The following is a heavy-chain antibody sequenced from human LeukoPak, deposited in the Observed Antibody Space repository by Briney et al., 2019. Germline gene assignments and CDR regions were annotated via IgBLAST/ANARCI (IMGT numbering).Heavy chain of an antibody. CDR2: ISYDGSNK. CDR1: GFTFRNYW. J-gene: IGHJ4*02. CDR3: ARDRGPDIVVVPAALLNVDIVATRSWALDY. Sequence: GGSLRLSCAASGFTFRNYWMGWVRQAPGKGLEWVAVISYDGSNKYYADSVKGRFTISRDNSKNTLYLQMNSLRAEDTAVYYCARDRGPDIVVVPAALLNVDIVATRSWALDYWGQGTLVTVSS. D-gene: IGHD2-2*02. V-gene: IGHV3-30*03.